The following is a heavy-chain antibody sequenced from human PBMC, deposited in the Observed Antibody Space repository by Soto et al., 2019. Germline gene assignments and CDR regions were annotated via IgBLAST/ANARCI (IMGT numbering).Heavy chain of an antibody. D-gene: IGHD2-15*01. Sequence: GGSLRLSCAASGFTFSSYAMNWVRQAPGKGLEWVSMITNSGDSAYYADSVKGRFTISRDNSKNTLYLQMRSLRAEDTAVYYCARDIVIVVAATSRGGGVGFDYWGQGTLVTVSS. V-gene: IGHV3-23*01. J-gene: IGHJ4*02. CDR1: GFTFSSYA. CDR2: ITNSGDSA. CDR3: ARDIVIVVAATSRGGGVGFDY.